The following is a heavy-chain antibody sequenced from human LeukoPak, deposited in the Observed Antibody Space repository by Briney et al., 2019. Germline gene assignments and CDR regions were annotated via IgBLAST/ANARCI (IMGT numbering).Heavy chain of an antibody. CDR1: GGSFSGYY. Sequence: SETLSLTCAVYGGSFSGYYWGWIRQPPGKGLEWIGEINHSGSTNYNPSLKSRVTISVDTSKNQFSLKLSSVTAADTAVYYCARGWLVVLSYDYWGQGTLVTVSS. J-gene: IGHJ4*02. CDR3: ARGWLVVLSYDY. CDR2: INHSGST. V-gene: IGHV4-34*01. D-gene: IGHD3-10*01.